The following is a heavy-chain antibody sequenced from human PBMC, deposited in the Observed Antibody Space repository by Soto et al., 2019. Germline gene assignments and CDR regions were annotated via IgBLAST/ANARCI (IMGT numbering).Heavy chain of an antibody. J-gene: IGHJ4*02. Sequence: ESGGGVVQPGRSLRLSCAASGFTFSSYAMHWVRQAPGTGLEWVAVISYDGSNKYYADSVKGRFTISRDNSKNTLYLQMNSLRAEDTAVYYCARENNLAAAGPFDYWGQGTLVTVSS. CDR3: ARENNLAAAGPFDY. CDR1: GFTFSSYA. V-gene: IGHV3-30-3*01. CDR2: ISYDGSNK. D-gene: IGHD6-13*01.